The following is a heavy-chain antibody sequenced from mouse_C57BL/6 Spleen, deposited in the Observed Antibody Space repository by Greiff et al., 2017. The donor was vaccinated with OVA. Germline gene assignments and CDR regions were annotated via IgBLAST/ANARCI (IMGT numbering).Heavy chain of an antibody. J-gene: IGHJ1*03. V-gene: IGHV2-2*01. D-gene: IGHD2-1*01. Sequence: VQLQESGPGLVQPSQSLSITCTVSGFSLTSYGVHWVRQSPGKGLEWLGVIWSGGSTDYNAAFISRLSISKDNSKSQVFFKMNSLQADDTAIYYCARNDGNYFYWYFDVWGTGTTVTVSS. CDR3: ARNDGNYFYWYFDV. CDR1: GFSLTSYG. CDR2: IWSGGST.